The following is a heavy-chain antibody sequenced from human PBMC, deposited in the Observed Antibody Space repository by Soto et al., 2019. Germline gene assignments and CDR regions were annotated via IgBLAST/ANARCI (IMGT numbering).Heavy chain of an antibody. CDR2: ISAYNGNT. CDR3: ARDSARTTGNRFDP. CDR1: GYTFNSYG. Sequence: GASVKVSCKASGYTFNSYGISWARQAPGQGLEWMGWISAYNGNTNYAQKLQGRVTMTTDTSTSTAYMELRSLRSDDTAVYYCARDSARTTGNRFDPWGQGTLVTVSS. D-gene: IGHD4-17*01. V-gene: IGHV1-18*01. J-gene: IGHJ5*02.